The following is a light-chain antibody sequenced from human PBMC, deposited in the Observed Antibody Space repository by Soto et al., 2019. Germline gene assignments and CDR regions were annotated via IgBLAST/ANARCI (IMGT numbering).Light chain of an antibody. J-gene: IGKJ1*01. V-gene: IGKV1-5*03. CDR2: KAS. CDR1: QTISSW. CDR3: QQYNNWPWT. Sequence: DIQMTQSPSTLSGSVGDRVTITCRASQTISSWLAWYQQKPGKAPKLLIYKASTLKSGIPARFSGSGSGTEFTLTISSLQSEDFAVYYCQQYNNWPWTFDQGTKVDI.